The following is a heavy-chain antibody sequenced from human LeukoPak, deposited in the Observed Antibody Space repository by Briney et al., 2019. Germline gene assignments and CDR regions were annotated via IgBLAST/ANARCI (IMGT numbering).Heavy chain of an antibody. V-gene: IGHV3-48*04. CDR3: ARVWRYGSGSYSGGDY. CDR1: GFTFSSYS. D-gene: IGHD3-10*01. CDR2: TSSSGSTI. J-gene: IGHJ4*02. Sequence: GSLRLSCAASGFTFSSYSMNWVRQAPGKGLEWVSYTSSSGSTIYYADSVKGRFTISRDNAKNSLYLQMNSLRAEDTAVYYCARVWRYGSGSYSGGDYWGQGTLVTVSS.